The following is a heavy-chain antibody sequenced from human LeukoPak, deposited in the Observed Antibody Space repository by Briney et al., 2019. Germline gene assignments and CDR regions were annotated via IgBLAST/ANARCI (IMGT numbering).Heavy chain of an antibody. CDR1: GYTFTDYF. CDR3: ARDYGWGSDR. V-gene: IGHV1-2*02. J-gene: IGHJ4*02. CDR2: INPNTGGT. D-gene: IGHD2-2*03. Sequence: ASVKVSCKASGYTFTDYFIHWVRQAPGQGLDWMGWINPNTGGTNFAQRFRGRVTLTRDKSITTAFMELRGLTFDDTAVYYCARDYGWGSDRWGQGTLVTVSS.